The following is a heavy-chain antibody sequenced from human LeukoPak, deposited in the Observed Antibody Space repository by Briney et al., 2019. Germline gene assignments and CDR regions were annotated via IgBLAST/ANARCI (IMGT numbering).Heavy chain of an antibody. CDR2: IYYSGST. D-gene: IGHD6-13*01. J-gene: IGHJ4*02. V-gene: IGHV4-59*01. Sequence: PSETLSLTCTVSGGSISSYYWSWIRQPPGKGLEWIGYIYYSGSTNYNPSLKSRVTISVDTSKNKFSLKLSSVTAADTAVCYCARVVGGIAAAGTGGYYFDYWGQGTLVTVSS. CDR1: GGSISSYY. CDR3: ARVVGGIAAAGTGGYYFDY.